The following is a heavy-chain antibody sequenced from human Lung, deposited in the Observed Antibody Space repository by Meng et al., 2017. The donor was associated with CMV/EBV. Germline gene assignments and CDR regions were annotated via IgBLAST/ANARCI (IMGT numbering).Heavy chain of an antibody. Sequence: SVXVSXXASGGTFSSYTISWVRQAPGQGLEWMGRIIPILGIANYAQKFQGRVTITADKSTSTAYMELSSLRSEDTAVYYCAINIVVVPAADFHYYYYGMDVWGQRPTVTVSS. V-gene: IGHV1-69*02. CDR1: GGTFSSYT. CDR3: AINIVVVPAADFHYYYYGMDV. CDR2: IIPILGIA. D-gene: IGHD2-2*01. J-gene: IGHJ6*02.